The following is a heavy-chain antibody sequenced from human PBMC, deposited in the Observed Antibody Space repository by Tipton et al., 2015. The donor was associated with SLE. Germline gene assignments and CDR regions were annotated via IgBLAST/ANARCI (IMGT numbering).Heavy chain of an antibody. V-gene: IGHV1-69-2*01. D-gene: IGHD3-9*01. CDR1: GYMLVDHY. CDR2: VDHEDGEA. J-gene: IGHJ4*02. CDR3: CTGRHFDVSTGYQLGKY. Sequence: VQLVQSGAEVKRPGATVKIACKASGYMLVDHYMNWVQQAPGKGLEWVGLVDHEDGEAVNAEKFEARASITADTSTGTSYLQWSSLRFEDTALYFCCTGRHFDVSTGYQLGKYWGQGTHVIVS.